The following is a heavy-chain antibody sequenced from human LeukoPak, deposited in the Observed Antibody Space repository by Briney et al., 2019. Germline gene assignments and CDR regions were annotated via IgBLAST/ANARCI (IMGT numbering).Heavy chain of an antibody. CDR1: GSTLKSHA. CDR3: VRTSYYENVLGRYRYKSCFEY. CDR2: IISIFGSA. Sequence: GASVKDSCKASGSTLKSHAISWVRQAPGQGLEWMGGIISIFGSANYAQKFQGRVTITADESTSTAYMELSSMRSEDTAVCYCVRTSYYENVLGRYRYKSCFEYWGRGTLVTVSS. J-gene: IGHJ4*02. V-gene: IGHV1-69*01. D-gene: IGHD3-16*02.